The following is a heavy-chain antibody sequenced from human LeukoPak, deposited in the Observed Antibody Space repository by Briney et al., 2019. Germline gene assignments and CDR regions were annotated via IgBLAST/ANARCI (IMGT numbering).Heavy chain of an antibody. CDR3: AGIWFGEFTNWFDP. CDR1: GFTFSSHG. V-gene: IGHV3-23*01. Sequence: GGTLSLSWEASGFTFSSHGMNWVRPAPGKGLERVSAIIPSGHTTYYADSVRGRFTISRDSATNSVYMQMNSLRAKDTALYYCAGIWFGEFTNWFDPWGEGTLVTVSS. D-gene: IGHD3-10*01. CDR2: IIPSGHTT. J-gene: IGHJ5*02.